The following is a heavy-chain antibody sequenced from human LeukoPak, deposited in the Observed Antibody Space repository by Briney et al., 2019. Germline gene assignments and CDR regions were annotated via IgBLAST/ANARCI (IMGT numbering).Heavy chain of an antibody. CDR3: ARDEGGSSWYDAFDI. D-gene: IGHD6-13*01. CDR2: INPNSGGT. V-gene: IGHV1-2*02. J-gene: IGHJ3*02. Sequence: ASVKVSCKASGYTFTSYGISWVRQAPGQGLEWMGWINPNSGGTNYAQKFQGRVTMTRDTSISTAYMELSRLRSDDTAVYYCARDEGGSSWYDAFDIWGQGTMVAVSS. CDR1: GYTFTSYG.